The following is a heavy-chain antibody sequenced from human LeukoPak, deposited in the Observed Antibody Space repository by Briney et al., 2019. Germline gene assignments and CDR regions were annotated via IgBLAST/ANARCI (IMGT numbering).Heavy chain of an antibody. CDR2: ISSSSSTI. Sequence: GGSLRLSCAASGSTFSSYSMNWVRQAPGRGLEWVSYISSSSSTIYYADSVKGRFTISRDNAKNSLYLQMNSLRAEDTAVYYCARWLAKYYFDYWGQGTLVTVSS. V-gene: IGHV3-48*01. D-gene: IGHD6-19*01. CDR1: GSTFSSYS. J-gene: IGHJ4*02. CDR3: ARWLAKYYFDY.